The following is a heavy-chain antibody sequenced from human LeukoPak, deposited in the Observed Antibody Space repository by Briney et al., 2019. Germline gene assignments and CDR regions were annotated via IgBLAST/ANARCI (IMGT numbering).Heavy chain of an antibody. J-gene: IGHJ6*03. D-gene: IGHD3-10*01. CDR1: GYTFTSYD. Sequence: ASVKVSCKASGYTFTSYDINWVRQATGQGLEWMGWISAYNGNTNYAQKLQSRVTMTTDTSTSTAYMELRSLRSEDTAVYYCARDHLYYYGSGSPTPAAALMDVWGKGTTVTVSS. CDR3: ARDHLYYYGSGSPTPAAALMDV. V-gene: IGHV1-18*01. CDR2: ISAYNGNT.